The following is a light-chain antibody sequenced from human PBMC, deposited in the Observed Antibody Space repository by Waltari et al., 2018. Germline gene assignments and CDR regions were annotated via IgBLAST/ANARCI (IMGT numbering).Light chain of an antibody. J-gene: IGKJ2*01. CDR2: DAS. CDR3: QQYESLPYT. V-gene: IGKV1-33*01. Sequence: DIQMTPSPSPVSASVGDRVTITCQASQDISNFLSWYQHKAGKAPKLLIFDASKMQTGVPYKFGGGGSGTDFTFTIDSLQPEDVATYYCQQYESLPYTFGQGTKVEI. CDR1: QDISNF.